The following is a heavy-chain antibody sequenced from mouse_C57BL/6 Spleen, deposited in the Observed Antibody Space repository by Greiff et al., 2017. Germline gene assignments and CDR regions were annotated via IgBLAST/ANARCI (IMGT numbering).Heavy chain of an antibody. D-gene: IGHD2-4*01. CDR2: IWSDGST. J-gene: IGHJ4*01. CDR3: ARHGGITGLSPMDY. CDR1: GFSLTSYG. Sequence: VKLVESGPGLVAPSQSLSITCTVSGFSLTSYGVHWVRQPPGKGLEWLVVIWSDGSTTYNSALKSRLSISKDNSKSQVFLKMNSLQTDDTAMYYCARHGGITGLSPMDYWGQGTSVTVSS. V-gene: IGHV2-6-1*01.